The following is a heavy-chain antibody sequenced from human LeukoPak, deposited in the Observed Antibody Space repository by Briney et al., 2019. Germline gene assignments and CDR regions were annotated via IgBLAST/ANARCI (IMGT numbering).Heavy chain of an antibody. CDR3: ARPYYDSSGYRPGGFDP. D-gene: IGHD3-22*01. CDR2: IFYSGST. V-gene: IGHV4-39*07. Sequence: SETLSLTCTVSGGSISSSSYYWGWIRQPPGKGLEWIGTIFYSGSTYYNPSLKSRVTISVDTSKNQFSLKLSSVTAADTAVYYCARPYYDSSGYRPGGFDPWGQGTLVTVSS. CDR1: GGSISSSSYY. J-gene: IGHJ5*02.